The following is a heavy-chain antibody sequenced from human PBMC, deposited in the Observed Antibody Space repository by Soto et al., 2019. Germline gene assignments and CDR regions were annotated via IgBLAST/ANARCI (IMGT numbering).Heavy chain of an antibody. V-gene: IGHV6-1*01. CDR2: TYYRSKWYN. Sequence: PSQTLSLTCAISGDSVSSNSAAWNWIRQSPSRGLEWLGRTYYRSKWYNDYAVSVKSRITINPDTSKNQFSLQLNSVTPEDTAVYYCAKMDLWFGEWQDYYYYYMDVWGKGTTVTVSS. CDR3: AKMDLWFGEWQDYYYYYMDV. D-gene: IGHD3-10*01. CDR1: GDSVSSNSAA. J-gene: IGHJ6*03.